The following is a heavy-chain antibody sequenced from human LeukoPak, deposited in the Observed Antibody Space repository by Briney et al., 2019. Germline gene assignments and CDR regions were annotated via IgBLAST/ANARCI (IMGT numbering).Heavy chain of an antibody. D-gene: IGHD6-13*01. CDR1: GFTFSIYA. CDR3: AKGGGIAAPGGDFDY. J-gene: IGHJ4*02. CDR2: IGGSGSTT. Sequence: GGSLRLSCAASGFTFSIYAMSWVRQAPGKGPEWVSGIGGSGSTTYFSGSVRGRFTISRDNSKNTLSLQMNSLRAEDTAVYYCAKGGGIAAPGGDFDYWGQGTLATVSS. V-gene: IGHV3-23*01.